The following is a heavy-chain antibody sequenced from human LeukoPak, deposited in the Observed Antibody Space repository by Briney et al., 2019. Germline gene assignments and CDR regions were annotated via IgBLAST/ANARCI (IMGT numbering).Heavy chain of an antibody. CDR3: ATSALYYYDSRGYSLWAFDI. V-gene: IGHV4-34*01. CDR1: GGSFSGYY. CDR2: INHSGST. Sequence: SETLCLTCAVYGGSFSGYYWSWIRQPPGKGLEWIGEINHSGSTNYNASLKSRVTISTDTSKNQFSLKLSSVTAADTAVYYCATSALYYYDSRGYSLWAFDIWGQGTMVTVSS. J-gene: IGHJ3*02. D-gene: IGHD3-22*01.